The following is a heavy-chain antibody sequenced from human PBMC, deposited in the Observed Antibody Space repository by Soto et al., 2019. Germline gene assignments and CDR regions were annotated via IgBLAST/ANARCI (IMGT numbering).Heavy chain of an antibody. J-gene: IGHJ6*02. Sequence: QVQLVQSRGEVKKPGASVKVSCKTSGYSFTTYGISWVRQAPGQGLEWMGWISGYNGNTNYAQKLPGRVTMTTDKSTSTAYMALRSLRSDDTAVYYCARAGPAPYYYYSMDVWGQGSTVTVSS. CDR1: GYSFTTYG. CDR3: ARAGPAPYYYYSMDV. CDR2: ISGYNGNT. V-gene: IGHV1-18*01.